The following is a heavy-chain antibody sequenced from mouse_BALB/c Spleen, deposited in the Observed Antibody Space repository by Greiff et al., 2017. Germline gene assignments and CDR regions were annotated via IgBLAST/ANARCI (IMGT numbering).Heavy chain of an antibody. Sequence: EVQLVESGPELEKPGASVKISCKASGYSFTGYNMNWVKQSNGKSLEWIGNIDPYYGGTSYNQKFKGKATLTVDKSSSTAYMQLKSLTSEDSAVYYCARGYYGSSYAAMDYWGQGTSVTVSS. CDR3: ARGYYGSSYAAMDY. V-gene: IGHV1-39*01. CDR1: GYSFTGYN. J-gene: IGHJ4*01. D-gene: IGHD1-1*01. CDR2: IDPYYGGT.